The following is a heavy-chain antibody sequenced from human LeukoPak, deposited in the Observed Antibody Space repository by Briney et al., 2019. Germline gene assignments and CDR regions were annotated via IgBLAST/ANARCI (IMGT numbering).Heavy chain of an antibody. CDR1: GGTFSSSG. CDR3: ARAPGGLNYFDY. CDR2: INPNSGGT. D-gene: IGHD3-16*01. Sequence: VASVKVSCKASGGTFSSSGISWVRQAPGQGLEWMGWINPNSGGTNYAQKFQGRVTMTRDTSISTAYMELSRLRSDDTAVYYCARAPGGLNYFDYWGQGTLVTVSS. V-gene: IGHV1-2*02. J-gene: IGHJ4*02.